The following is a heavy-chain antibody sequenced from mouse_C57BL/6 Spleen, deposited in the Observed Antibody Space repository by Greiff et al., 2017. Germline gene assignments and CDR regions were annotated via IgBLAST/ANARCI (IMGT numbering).Heavy chain of an antibody. CDR1: GYSLTSYG. D-gene: IGHD1-3*01. CDR2: IWRGGST. J-gene: IGHJ4*01. Sequence: QVQLQQSGPGLVQPSQSLYISCTVSGYSLTSYGVHWVRQSPGKGLEWLGVIWRGGSTDYNAAFMSRLNITTDNSKSQVFINMNRLRADDTAIYYCAKNRGPTKCAMDYGGQGTSVTVSS. V-gene: IGHV2-5*01. CDR3: AKNRGPTKCAMDY.